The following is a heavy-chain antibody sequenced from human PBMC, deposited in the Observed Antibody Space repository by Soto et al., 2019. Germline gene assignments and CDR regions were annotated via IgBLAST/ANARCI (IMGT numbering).Heavy chain of an antibody. V-gene: IGHV3-13*05. CDR1: GFTFRNYD. CDR3: ARTDRDFYGLDV. CDR2: ISAAGDP. Sequence: EVQLVESGGGLVQPGGSLRLSCAASGFTFRNYDMHWVRQGTGKGLEWVSGISAAGDPDYADSVERRFTISRENAQNSFFLQMSSLRVGDTAVYYCARTDRDFYGLDVWGQGTTVIVSS. J-gene: IGHJ6*02.